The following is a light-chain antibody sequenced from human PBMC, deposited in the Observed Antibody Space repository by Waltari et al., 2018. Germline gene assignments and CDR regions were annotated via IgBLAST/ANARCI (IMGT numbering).Light chain of an antibody. CDR3: SSYAGNNNVV. CDR2: EVS. Sequence: QSALTQPPSASGSPGQSVTISCTGTSSDVGGYNYVSWYQQHPGKAPKLMIYEVSKRPSGVPIRFSGSKSGNTASLTVSGLRAEDEADYYCSSYAGNNNVVFGGGTKLTVL. J-gene: IGLJ2*01. V-gene: IGLV2-8*01. CDR1: SSDVGGYNY.